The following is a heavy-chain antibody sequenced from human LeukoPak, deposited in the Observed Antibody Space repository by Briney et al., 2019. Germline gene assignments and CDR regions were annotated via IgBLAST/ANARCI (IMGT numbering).Heavy chain of an antibody. J-gene: IGHJ4*02. Sequence: SETLSLTCTVSGGSISSGDYYWSWLRQPPGKGLEWIGYIYYSGSTYYNPSLKSRVSISVDTSKNQFSLKLSSVTAADTAVYYCARGAYDSSGYYWWGQGTLVTVSS. V-gene: IGHV4-30-4*01. CDR2: IYYSGST. CDR3: ARGAYDSSGYYW. D-gene: IGHD3-22*01. CDR1: GGSISSGDYY.